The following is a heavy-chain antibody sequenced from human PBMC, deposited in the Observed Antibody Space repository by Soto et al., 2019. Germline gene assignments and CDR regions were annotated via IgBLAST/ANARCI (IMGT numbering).Heavy chain of an antibody. CDR1: GYTFTSYH. Sequence: QVQLVQSGAEVKKPGASVKVSCKTSGYTFTSYHISWVRQAPGQGLEWMGWISAYNTNTNYAQKFQGRVTMTTDTLTSTAYMELRSLRDDDTAVYYCARDTPPTDYWGQGTLVNVSS. J-gene: IGHJ4*02. V-gene: IGHV1-18*01. CDR2: ISAYNTNT. CDR3: ARDTPPTDY.